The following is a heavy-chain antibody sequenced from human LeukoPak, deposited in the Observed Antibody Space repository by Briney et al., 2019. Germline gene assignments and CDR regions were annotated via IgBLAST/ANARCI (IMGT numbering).Heavy chain of an antibody. V-gene: IGHV4-38-2*01. D-gene: IGHD3-22*01. CDR1: GYSISSGYY. J-gene: IGHJ4*02. CDR3: ARQGAVVVITTSFDY. CDR2: IYHSGST. Sequence: SETLSLTCAVSGYSISSGYYWGWIRQPPGKGLEWIGSIYHSGSTYYNPSLKSRVTITVDTSKNQFSLKLSSVTAADTAVYYRARQGAVVVITTSFDYWGQGTLVTVSS.